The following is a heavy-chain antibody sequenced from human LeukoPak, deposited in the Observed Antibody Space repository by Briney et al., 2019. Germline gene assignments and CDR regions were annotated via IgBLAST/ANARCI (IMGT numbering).Heavy chain of an antibody. D-gene: IGHD5-18*01. CDR1: GLTFDDYG. CDR3: ARERGYSYGPEDFDY. CDR2: INWNGGST. J-gene: IGHJ4*02. V-gene: IGHV3-20*04. Sequence: GGSLRLSCAASGLTFDDYGMSWVRQAPGKGLEWVSGINWNGGSTGYADSVKGLFTISRDNAKNSLYLQMNSLRAEDTALYYCARERGYSYGPEDFDYWGQGTLVTVSS.